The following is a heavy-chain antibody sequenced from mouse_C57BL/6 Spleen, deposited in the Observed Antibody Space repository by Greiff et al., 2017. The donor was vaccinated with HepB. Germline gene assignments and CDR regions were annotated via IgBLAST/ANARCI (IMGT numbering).Heavy chain of an antibody. Sequence: EVQLQQSGPELVKPGASVKISCKASGYTFTDYYMNWVKQSHGKSLEWIGDINPNNGGTSYNQKFKGKATLTVDKSSSTAYMELRSLTSEDSAVYYCARYYDYDEGAMDYWGQGTSVTVSS. CDR3: ARYYDYDEGAMDY. D-gene: IGHD2-4*01. J-gene: IGHJ4*01. V-gene: IGHV1-26*01. CDR2: INPNNGGT. CDR1: GYTFTDYY.